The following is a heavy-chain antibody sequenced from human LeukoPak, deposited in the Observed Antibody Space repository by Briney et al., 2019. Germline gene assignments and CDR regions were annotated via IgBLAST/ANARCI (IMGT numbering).Heavy chain of an antibody. Sequence: PGGSLRLSCAASGFTFSSYGMHWVRQAPGKGLGWVAVILYDGSNKYNADSVKGRFTISRDTSKNTLYLQMSSLRAKDTAVYYCAKAWRAYGDYHTFDIWGQGTMVTVSS. CDR2: ILYDGSNK. CDR1: GFTFSSYG. CDR3: AKAWRAYGDYHTFDI. D-gene: IGHD4-17*01. J-gene: IGHJ3*02. V-gene: IGHV3-30*18.